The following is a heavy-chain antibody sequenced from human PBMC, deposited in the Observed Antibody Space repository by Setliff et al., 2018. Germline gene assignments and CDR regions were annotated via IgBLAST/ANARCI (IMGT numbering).Heavy chain of an antibody. J-gene: IGHJ4*02. D-gene: IGHD2-15*01. CDR3: ARHAQSGVAAPFDY. CDR2: IYHSGST. Sequence: KTSETLSLTCTVSGASISSSFYYWGWIRQPPGKGLEWIGSIYHSGSTYYNPSLKSRVTISVDTSKNQFSLKLSSVTAADTAVYYCARHAQSGVAAPFDYWGQGTLVTVSS. CDR1: GASISSSFYY. V-gene: IGHV4-39*01.